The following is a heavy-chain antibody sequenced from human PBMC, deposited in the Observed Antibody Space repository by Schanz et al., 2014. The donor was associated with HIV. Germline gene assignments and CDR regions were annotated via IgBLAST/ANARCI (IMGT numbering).Heavy chain of an antibody. D-gene: IGHD3-10*01. V-gene: IGHV3-30-3*01. CDR3: ARSIWFGEIGEAGYGLDV. J-gene: IGHJ6*02. CDR2: VSYDGSNE. CDR1: GFIFSTYA. Sequence: QVQLVESGGGVVQPGRSLRLSCAASGFIFSTYAMHWVRQAPGEGLEWVAIVSYDGSNEYYADSVRGRFTASRDNSKNTLFLQMNNMRVEAPAVYYCARSIWFGEIGEAGYGLDVWGQGTTVTVSS.